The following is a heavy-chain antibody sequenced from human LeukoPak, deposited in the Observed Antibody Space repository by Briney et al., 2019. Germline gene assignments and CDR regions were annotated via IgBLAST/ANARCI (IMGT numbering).Heavy chain of an antibody. CDR2: MHTSGST. V-gene: IGHV4-61*02. J-gene: IGHJ4*02. D-gene: IGHD6-19*01. Sequence: PSETLSLTCTVSGGSISSGSYYWSWIRQPAGKGLEWIGRMHTSGSTNYNPSLKSRLTISVDTSKNQFSLKLSSVTAADTAVYYCASQSSGLFDYWGQGTLVTVSS. CDR3: ASQSSGLFDY. CDR1: GGSISSGSYY.